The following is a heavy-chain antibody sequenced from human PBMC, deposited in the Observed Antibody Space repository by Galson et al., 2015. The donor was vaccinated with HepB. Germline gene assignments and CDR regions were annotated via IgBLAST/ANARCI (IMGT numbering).Heavy chain of an antibody. Sequence: SVKVSCKDSGGTLRSYVISWVRQAPGHGLEWMGGIIPVFNTATYEQKFQGRVTITADEATSTAYMELRSLRSEDTAVYYCARDDGRGYYYFYNMDVWGQGTTVTVSS. V-gene: IGHV1-69*13. D-gene: IGHD2-15*01. CDR2: IIPVFNTA. J-gene: IGHJ6*02. CDR3: ARDDGRGYYYFYNMDV. CDR1: GGTLRSYV.